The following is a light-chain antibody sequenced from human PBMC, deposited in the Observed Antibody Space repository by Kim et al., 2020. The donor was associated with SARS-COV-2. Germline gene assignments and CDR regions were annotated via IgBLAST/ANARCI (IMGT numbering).Light chain of an antibody. CDR1: QSVSSN. CDR3: QQYNNWPPRDT. Sequence: EIVMTQSPATLSVSPGERATLSCRASQSVSSNLAWYQQKPGQAPRLLIYGASTRATGIPARFSGSGSGTEFTLTISSLQSEDFAVYYCQQYNNWPPRDTFGQGTKLEI. V-gene: IGKV3-15*01. CDR2: GAS. J-gene: IGKJ2*01.